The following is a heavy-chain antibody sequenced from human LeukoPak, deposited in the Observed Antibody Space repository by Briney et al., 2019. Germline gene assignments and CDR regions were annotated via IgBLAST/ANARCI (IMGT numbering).Heavy chain of an antibody. CDR3: ARATYYYGSGSYSPFQH. V-gene: IGHV3-30*04. D-gene: IGHD3-10*01. CDR2: ISYDGSNK. CDR1: GFTFSSYA. Sequence: GGSLRLSCAASGFTFSSYAMHWVRQAPGKGLEWVAVISYDGSNKYYADSVKGRFTISRDNSKNTLYLQMNSLRAEDTAVYYCARATYYYGSGSYSPFQHWGQGTLVTVSS. J-gene: IGHJ1*01.